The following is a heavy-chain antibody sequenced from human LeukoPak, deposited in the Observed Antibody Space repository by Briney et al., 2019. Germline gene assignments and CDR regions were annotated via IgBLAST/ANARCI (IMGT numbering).Heavy chain of an antibody. D-gene: IGHD1-26*01. CDR2: IYTSGST. CDR1: GGSISSGSYY. Sequence: SQTLSLTCTVSGGSISSGSYYWSWIRQPAGKGLEWIERIYTSGSTNYNPSLKSRVTISVDTSKNQFSLKLSSVTAADTAVYYCARVRSGSYYYYYYMDVWGKGTTVTVSS. V-gene: IGHV4-61*02. J-gene: IGHJ6*03. CDR3: ARVRSGSYYYYYYMDV.